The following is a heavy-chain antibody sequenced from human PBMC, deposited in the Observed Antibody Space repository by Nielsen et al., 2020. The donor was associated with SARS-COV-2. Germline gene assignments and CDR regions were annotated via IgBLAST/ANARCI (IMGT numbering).Heavy chain of an antibody. CDR2: IFATGNT. CDR1: GGSISSGGYY. D-gene: IGHD2-2*01. J-gene: IGHJ3*02. Sequence: SETLSLTCTVSGGSISSGGYYWSWIRQPAGKGLEWIGRIFATGNTNYNPSLKSRITISVDTSKNQFSLRLKFVTAADTAVYYCARAPDIALLPTAIPIWGQGTMVPVSS. CDR3: ARAPDIALLPTAIPI. V-gene: IGHV4-61*02.